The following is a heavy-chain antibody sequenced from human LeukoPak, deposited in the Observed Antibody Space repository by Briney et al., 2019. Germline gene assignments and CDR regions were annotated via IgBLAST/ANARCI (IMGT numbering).Heavy chain of an antibody. Sequence: SVKVSCKASGGTFSSYAISWVRQAPGQGLEWMGRIIPIFGIANYAQKFQGRVTITADKSTSTAYMELSSLRSEDTAVYYCASQGVDYYDSSRDAFDIWGQGTMVTVSS. CDR3: ASQGVDYYDSSRDAFDI. J-gene: IGHJ3*02. V-gene: IGHV1-69*04. CDR1: GGTFSSYA. D-gene: IGHD3-22*01. CDR2: IIPIFGIA.